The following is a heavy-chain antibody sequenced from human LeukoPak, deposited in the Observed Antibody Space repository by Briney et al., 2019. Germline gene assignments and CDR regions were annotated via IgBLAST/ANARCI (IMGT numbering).Heavy chain of an antibody. V-gene: IGHV3-48*01. CDR3: ARSSGYPFSDY. CDR1: GFTFSDYS. CDR2: ITSTSDTI. Sequence: GGSLRLSCEASGFTFSDYSMNWVRQAPGGGLEWLSYITSTSDTIYYADSVKGRFTSSRDNAKNSVYLQMNSLRAEDTAVYYCARSSGYPFSDYWGQGTLVTVSS. J-gene: IGHJ4*02. D-gene: IGHD3-22*01.